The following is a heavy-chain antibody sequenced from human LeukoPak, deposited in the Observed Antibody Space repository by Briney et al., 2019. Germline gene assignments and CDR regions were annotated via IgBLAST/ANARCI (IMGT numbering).Heavy chain of an antibody. D-gene: IGHD4-17*01. Sequence: PSETLSLTCTVSGGFIITSLYYWVWIRQSRGKGLEWIASVYYGGSIYYNPSLKSRATMAVDMSKNQFSLKLRSVTAADTAVYYCARLYGDYAWGQGTLVTVSS. CDR3: ARLYGDYA. CDR1: GGFIITSLYY. V-gene: IGHV4-39*01. CDR2: VYYGGSI. J-gene: IGHJ5*02.